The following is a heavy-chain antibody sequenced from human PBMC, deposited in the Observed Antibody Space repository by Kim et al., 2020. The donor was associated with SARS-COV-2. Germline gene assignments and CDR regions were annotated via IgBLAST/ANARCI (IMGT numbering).Heavy chain of an antibody. CDR2: IYYSGST. D-gene: IGHD3-10*01. CDR1: GGSISSYY. Sequence: SETLSLTCTVSGGSISSYYWSWIRQPPGKGLEWIGYIYYSGSTNYNPSLKSRVTISVDTSKNQFSLKLSSVTAADTAVYYCARGGAGGSGSYVYPLDYWGQGTLVTVSS. J-gene: IGHJ4*02. CDR3: ARGGAGGSGSYVYPLDY. V-gene: IGHV4-59*01.